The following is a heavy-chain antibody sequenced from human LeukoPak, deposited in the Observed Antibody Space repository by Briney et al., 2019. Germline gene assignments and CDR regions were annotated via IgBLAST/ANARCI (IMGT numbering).Heavy chain of an antibody. CDR3: ARDRQEYSYRGLETDY. V-gene: IGHV1-18*01. D-gene: IGHD5-18*01. CDR1: GYTFTSYG. CDR2: ISAYNGNT. J-gene: IGHJ4*02. Sequence: ASVKVSCKASGYTFTSYGISWVRQAPGQGLGWMGWISAYNGNTNYAQKLQGRVTMTTDTSTSTAYMELRSLRSDDTAVYYCARDRQEYSYRGLETDYWAQGTLVNVFS.